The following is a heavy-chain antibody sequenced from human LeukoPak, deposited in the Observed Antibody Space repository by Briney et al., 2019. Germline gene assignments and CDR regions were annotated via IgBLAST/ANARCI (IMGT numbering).Heavy chain of an antibody. V-gene: IGHV3-15*01. CDR3: TKDHGSGSYYFDY. CDR1: GFTFSNVW. Sequence: GSLRLSCAASGFTFSNVWMSWVRQAPGKGLEWVGRIKSKTDGGTVDYAAPVKGRFTISRDDLKNTLYLEMNSLKTEDTAVYYCTKDHGSGSYYFDYWGQGTLVTVSS. J-gene: IGHJ4*02. D-gene: IGHD3-10*01. CDR2: IKSKTDGGTV.